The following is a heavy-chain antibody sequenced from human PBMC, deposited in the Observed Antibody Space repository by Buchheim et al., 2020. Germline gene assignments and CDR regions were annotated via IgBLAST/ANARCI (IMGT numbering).Heavy chain of an antibody. Sequence: EVQLVQSGAEVKKPGESLKISCKGSGYSFTSYWIGWVRQMPGKGLEWMGIIYPGDSDTRYSPSFQGQVTISADKSISTAYLQWSSLKASDTAMYYCARHLVHSSGWYPRSYYYYGMDVWGQGTT. V-gene: IGHV5-51*01. CDR2: IYPGDSDT. CDR1: GYSFTSYW. CDR3: ARHLVHSSGWYPRSYYYYGMDV. J-gene: IGHJ6*02. D-gene: IGHD6-19*01.